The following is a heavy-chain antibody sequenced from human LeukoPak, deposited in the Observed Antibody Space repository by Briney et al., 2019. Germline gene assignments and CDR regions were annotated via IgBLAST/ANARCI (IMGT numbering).Heavy chain of an antibody. D-gene: IGHD6-19*01. CDR3: ATGHSRGWFDY. J-gene: IGHJ4*02. CDR1: GGSVSSDY. V-gene: IGHV4-59*02. Sequence: SETLSLTCTVSGGSVSSDYWSWIRQSPGTGLEWIGYIYYPTTTNYNPSLKSRVTMSLDTSNNHFSLDLTSVTGADTAVYFCATGHSRGWFDYWGQGTLVTVSS. CDR2: IYYPTTT.